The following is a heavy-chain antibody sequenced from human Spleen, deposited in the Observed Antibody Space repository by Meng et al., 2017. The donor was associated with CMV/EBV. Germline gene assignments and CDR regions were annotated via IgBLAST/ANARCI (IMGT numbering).Heavy chain of an antibody. CDR3: AKTMVTSWATYYFDS. Sequence: GESLKISCAASGFTFSSYGMHWVRQAPGKGLEWVAFIGNDGSNKHYIDSVKGRFTISRDNSKNTLYVQMNSLRAEDTAVYYCAKTMVTSWATYYFDSWGQGTLVTVSS. CDR2: IGNDGSNK. V-gene: IGHV3-30*02. D-gene: IGHD4-17*01. J-gene: IGHJ4*02. CDR1: GFTFSSYG.